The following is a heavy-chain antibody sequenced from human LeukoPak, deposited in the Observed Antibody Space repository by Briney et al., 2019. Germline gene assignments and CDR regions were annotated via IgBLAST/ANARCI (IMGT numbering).Heavy chain of an antibody. D-gene: IGHD6-13*01. J-gene: IGHJ4*02. Sequence: SGPTLVKPTQTLTLTCTFSGFSLSVEEMSVTWIRQPPGKGLEWLARIDWDDGKYCNTSLRTRLTISRDTSSNQVVLKMTNMDPVDTGTYYCARIRSAAATGDWGPGTLVTVSS. CDR1: GFSLSVEEMS. CDR2: IDWDDGK. CDR3: ARIRSAAATGD. V-gene: IGHV2-70*11.